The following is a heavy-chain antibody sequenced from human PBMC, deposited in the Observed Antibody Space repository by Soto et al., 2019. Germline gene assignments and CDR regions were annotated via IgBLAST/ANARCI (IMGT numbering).Heavy chain of an antibody. CDR2: IVVDSNTA. CDR1: GSTFNNFA. J-gene: IGHJ4*02. D-gene: IGHD1-26*01. Sequence: QVVLLQSGAEVKAPGSSVRVSCQVSGSTFNNFAFSWVRQAPGNGPEWMGGIVVDSNTAEYSQRFQDRVTITADTSSKTLYMELGSLTFEDTAVYSCARAIKRWEVNYYFDFWGQGTLVTVSS. CDR3: ARAIKRWEVNYYFDF. V-gene: IGHV1-69*06.